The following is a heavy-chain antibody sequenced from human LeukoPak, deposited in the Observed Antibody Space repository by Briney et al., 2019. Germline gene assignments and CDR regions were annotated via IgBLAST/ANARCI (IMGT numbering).Heavy chain of an antibody. CDR2: IYYSGST. J-gene: IGHJ6*03. D-gene: IGHD6-25*01. Sequence: SETRSLTCTVSGGSLSSYYWSWIRQPPGKGLEWIGYIYYSGSTNYNTSLRSRVTISVDTSKNQFSLKLSSVTAADTAVYYCARSAPAGFSYYSDYMDVWGKGTTVTISS. V-gene: IGHV4-59*01. CDR3: ARSAPAGFSYYSDYMDV. CDR1: GGSLSSYY.